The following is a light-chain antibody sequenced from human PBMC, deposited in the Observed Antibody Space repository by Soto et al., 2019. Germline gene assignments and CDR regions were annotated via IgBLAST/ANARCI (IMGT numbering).Light chain of an antibody. CDR2: EVN. J-gene: IGLJ1*01. Sequence: QSALTQPASVSGSPGQSITLSCTGTSSDVGGYNYVSWYQLHPGKAPKLIIYEVNNRPSGLSNPVSGSKSGNTASLTISGLQADDEGDYYCSSYTSDTSPYVFGTGTKLTVL. V-gene: IGLV2-14*01. CDR1: SSDVGGYNY. CDR3: SSYTSDTSPYV.